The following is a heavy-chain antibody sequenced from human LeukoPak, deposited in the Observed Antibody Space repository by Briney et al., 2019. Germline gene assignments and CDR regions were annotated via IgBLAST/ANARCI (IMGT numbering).Heavy chain of an antibody. CDR2: INPSGGST. CDR3: ARDSLSSGYYYRHPHDAFDI. V-gene: IGHV1-46*01. J-gene: IGHJ3*02. CDR1: GYTFTSYY. D-gene: IGHD3-22*01. Sequence: ASVKVSCKASGYTFTSYYMHWVRQAPGQGLEWMGIINPSGGSTSYAQKFQGRVTMTRDTSTSTVYMELSSLRSEDTAVYYCARDSLSSGYYYRHPHDAFDIWGQGTMVTVSS.